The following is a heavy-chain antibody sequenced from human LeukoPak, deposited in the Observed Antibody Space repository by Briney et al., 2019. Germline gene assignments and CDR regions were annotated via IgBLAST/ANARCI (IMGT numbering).Heavy chain of an antibody. D-gene: IGHD7-27*01. CDR1: GFTVSSNY. V-gene: IGHV3-53*01. Sequence: PGGSLRLSCAASGFTVSSNYMSWVRQAPGKGLEWVSVIYAGGSTFYADSVKGRFTISRDNSENTLYLQMNNLRAEDTAIYYCTRNWGSDNWFDPWGQGTLVTVSS. CDR2: IYAGGST. CDR3: TRNWGSDNWFDP. J-gene: IGHJ5*02.